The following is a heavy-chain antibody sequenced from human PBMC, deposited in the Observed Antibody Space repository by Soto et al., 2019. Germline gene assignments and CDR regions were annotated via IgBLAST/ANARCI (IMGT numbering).Heavy chain of an antibody. V-gene: IGHV1-2*02. CDR2: VNPNSGVI. CDR1: GYTFTGYY. D-gene: IGHD1-1*01. CDR3: ARAGYNWNDAGKSFDY. Sequence: ASVKVSCKASGYTFTGYYMHWVRQAPGQGLEWMGWVNPNSGVINYAQKFQGRVTMIRDTSISAAYMELSRLRSDDTAVYYCARAGYNWNDAGKSFDYWGQGTLVTVSS. J-gene: IGHJ4*02.